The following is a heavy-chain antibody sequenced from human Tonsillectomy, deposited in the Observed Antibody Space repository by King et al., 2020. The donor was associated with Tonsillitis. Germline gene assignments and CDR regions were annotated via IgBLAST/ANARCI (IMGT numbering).Heavy chain of an antibody. CDR1: GFTFSSYG. J-gene: IGHJ4*02. CDR3: AKEGLTYSSSLDY. V-gene: IGHV3-30*18. CDR2: ISYDGSNK. Sequence: HVQLVESGGGVVQPGRSLRLSCAASGFTFSSYGMHWVRQAPGKGLEWVAVISYDGSNKYYADSVKGRFTISRDNSKNTLYLQMNSLRAEDTAVYYCAKEGLTYSSSLDYWGQGTLVTVSS. D-gene: IGHD6-19*01.